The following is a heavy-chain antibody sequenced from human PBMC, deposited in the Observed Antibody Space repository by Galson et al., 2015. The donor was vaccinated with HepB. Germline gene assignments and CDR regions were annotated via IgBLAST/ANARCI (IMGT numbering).Heavy chain of an antibody. J-gene: IGHJ3*02. V-gene: IGHV1-69*13. Sequence: SVKVSCKASGGTFSSYAISWVRQAPGQGLEWMGGIIPIFGTANYAQKFQGRVTITADESTSTAYMELSSLRSEDTAVYYCARGGTTVTTADAFDIWGQGTMVTVSS. CDR3: ARGGTTVTTADAFDI. CDR2: IIPIFGTA. D-gene: IGHD4-17*01. CDR1: GGTFSSYA.